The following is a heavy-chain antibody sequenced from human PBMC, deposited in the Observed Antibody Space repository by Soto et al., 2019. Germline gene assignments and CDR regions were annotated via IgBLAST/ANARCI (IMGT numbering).Heavy chain of an antibody. CDR2: IYYSGST. D-gene: IGHD3-10*01. V-gene: IGHV4-30-4*01. J-gene: IGHJ2*01. CDR1: GGSISSGDYY. Sequence: QVQLQESGPGLVKPSQTLSLTCTVSGGSISSGDYYWSWIRQPPGKGLEWIGYIYYSGSTYYNPSLKSRVTISVDTSKNQFSLKLSSVTAADTAVYYCPRVAGTFYWYFDLWGRGTLVTVSS. CDR3: PRVAGTFYWYFDL.